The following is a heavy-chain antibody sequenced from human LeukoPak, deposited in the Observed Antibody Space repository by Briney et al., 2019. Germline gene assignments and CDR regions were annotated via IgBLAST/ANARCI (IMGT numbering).Heavy chain of an antibody. CDR2: ISYDRSNK. J-gene: IGHJ4*02. CDR3: AREEVRGYLDY. Sequence: PGGSLRLSCAASGFTFSSYAMHWVRQAPGKGLEWVAVISYDRSNKYYADSVKGRFTISRDNSKNTLYLQMNSLRAEDTAVYFCAREEVRGYLDYWGQGILVTVSS. CDR1: GFTFSSYA. D-gene: IGHD3-10*01. V-gene: IGHV3-30*04.